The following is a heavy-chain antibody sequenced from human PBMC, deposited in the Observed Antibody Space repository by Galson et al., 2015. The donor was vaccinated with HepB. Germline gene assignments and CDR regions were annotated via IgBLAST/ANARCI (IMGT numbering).Heavy chain of an antibody. D-gene: IGHD2-15*01. CDR1: GFTFSSYT. CDR2: ISRNGDTT. Sequence: SLRLSCAASGFTFSSYTMHWVRQAPGKGLEYVSAISRNGDTTYYADSVKGRFTISRDNSKNTLYLQMSSLRTEDTAIYYCANTCGGSCTMDYWGQGTLVTVSS. V-gene: IGHV3-64D*06. CDR3: ANTCGGSCTMDY. J-gene: IGHJ4*02.